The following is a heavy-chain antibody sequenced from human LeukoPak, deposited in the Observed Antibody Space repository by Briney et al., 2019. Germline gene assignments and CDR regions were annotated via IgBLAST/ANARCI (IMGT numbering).Heavy chain of an antibody. CDR2: IYHSGST. CDR3: ASRLYDSARNFDY. CDR1: GGSISISNW. Sequence: SGTLSLTCAVSGGSISISNWWSWVRQPPGKGLEWVGEIYHSGSTNYNPSLKSRVTISVDKSKYSFSLKLSSVTAADTAVYYCASRLYDSARNFDYWGQGTLVTVSS. V-gene: IGHV4-4*02. J-gene: IGHJ4*02. D-gene: IGHD3-22*01.